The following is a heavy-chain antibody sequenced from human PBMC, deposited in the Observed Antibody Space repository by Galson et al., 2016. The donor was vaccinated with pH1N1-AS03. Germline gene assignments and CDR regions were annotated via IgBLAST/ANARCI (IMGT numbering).Heavy chain of an antibody. CDR3: ARDLRSDFGNNFVAGVKFGRY. Sequence: SVKVSCKASGYTFTNFGVIWVRQAPGQGLEWVGWISAYSGNTNYAQSLQGRFSMTTDPPTKTANMELTRLTSDDTSIYYCARDLRSDFGNNFVAGVKFGRYWGQGTLVTVSS. D-gene: IGHD4/OR15-4a*01. V-gene: IGHV1-18*01. CDR1: GYTFTNFG. CDR2: ISAYSGNT. J-gene: IGHJ4*02.